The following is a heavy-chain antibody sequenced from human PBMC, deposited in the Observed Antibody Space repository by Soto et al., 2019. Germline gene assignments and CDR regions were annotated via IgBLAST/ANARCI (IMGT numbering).Heavy chain of an antibody. CDR3: ARHYFDSDGLHYRTWF. Sequence: QITLKESGPTVVKPTQTLTLTCTFSGFSLRTSGVGVGWIRQPPGEALEWLTLIYWDDDKRYSPSLKSRLSITKDTSKNQVVLTMTNMDPADTATYFCARHYFDSDGLHYRTWFWGQGILVSVSS. J-gene: IGHJ4*02. CDR1: GFSLRTSGVG. CDR2: IYWDDDK. V-gene: IGHV2-5*02. D-gene: IGHD3-22*01.